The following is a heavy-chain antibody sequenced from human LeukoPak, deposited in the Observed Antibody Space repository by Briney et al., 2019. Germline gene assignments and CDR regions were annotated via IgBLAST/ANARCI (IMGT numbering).Heavy chain of an antibody. V-gene: IGHV3-74*01. D-gene: IGHD3-9*01. CDR2: INSDGSST. J-gene: IGHJ6*02. CDR3: ARDFPYYDILTGRGGYGMDV. Sequence: GGSLRLSCAASGFTFSSYWMHWVRQAPGKGLVWVSRINSDGSSTSYADSVKGRFTISRDNAKNTLYLQMNSLRAEDTAVYYCARDFPYYDILTGRGGYGMDVWGQGTTVTVSS. CDR1: GFTFSSYW.